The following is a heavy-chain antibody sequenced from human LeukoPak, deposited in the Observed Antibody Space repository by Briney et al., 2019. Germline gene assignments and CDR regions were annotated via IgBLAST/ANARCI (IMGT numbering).Heavy chain of an antibody. CDR1: GFTFSTFT. Sequence: GGSLRLSCAASGFTFSTFTMHWVRQAPGKGREWVAVVSHDGNDKFYADSVRGRFTISRDNSKNTLSLQMNSLRPEDTAVYYCARDEGGKYSSGWMSNWFDPWGQGTLVTVSS. CDR2: VSHDGNDK. V-gene: IGHV3-30-3*01. D-gene: IGHD6-19*01. CDR3: ARDEGGKYSSGWMSNWFDP. J-gene: IGHJ5*02.